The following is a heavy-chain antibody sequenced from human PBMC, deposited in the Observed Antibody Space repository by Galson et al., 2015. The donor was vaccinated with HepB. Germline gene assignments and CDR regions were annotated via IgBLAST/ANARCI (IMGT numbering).Heavy chain of an antibody. CDR2: TYYRSKWFN. V-gene: IGHV6-1*01. J-gene: IGHJ4*02. Sequence: CAISGDSVSSNSAAWYWIRQSPSRGLEWLGRTYYRSKWFNDYAVSVKGRITINPDTSKNQFSLQLSSMTPEDTAVYYCARDVEGSSFDYWGQGTLVTVSS. CDR3: ARDVEGSSFDY. D-gene: IGHD6-6*01. CDR1: GDSVSSNSAA.